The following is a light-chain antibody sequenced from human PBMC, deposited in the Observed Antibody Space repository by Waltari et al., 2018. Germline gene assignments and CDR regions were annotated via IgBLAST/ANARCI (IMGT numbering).Light chain of an antibody. CDR1: QTVSSN. Sequence: ETVMTQSPATLSVSPGERATLSCRASQTVSSNLAWYQQKPGQPPRLLIYGASTRATGIPARFSGSGSGTQFTLTISRLQSEDFAVYYCQKYNNRPPWTFGQGTKVEIK. CDR3: QKYNNRPPWT. CDR2: GAS. J-gene: IGKJ1*01. V-gene: IGKV3-15*01.